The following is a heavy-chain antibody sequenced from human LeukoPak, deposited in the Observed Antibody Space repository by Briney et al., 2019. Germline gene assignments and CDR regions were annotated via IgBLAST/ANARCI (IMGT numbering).Heavy chain of an antibody. D-gene: IGHD6-13*01. CDR3: ARRAAAGAGEFDY. CDR2: IYPGDSDT. V-gene: IGHV5-51*01. CDR1: GYSFTSYW. Sequence: GESLKISSKGSGYSFTSYWIGWVRQMPGKGLEWMGIIYPGDSDTRYSPSFQSQVTISADKSSNTAYLQWSSVKASDTAMYYCARRAAAGAGEFDYWGQGTLVTVSS. J-gene: IGHJ4*02.